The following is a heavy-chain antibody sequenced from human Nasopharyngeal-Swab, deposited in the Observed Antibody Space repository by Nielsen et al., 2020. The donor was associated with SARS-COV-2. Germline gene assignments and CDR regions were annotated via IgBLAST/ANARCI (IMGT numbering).Heavy chain of an antibody. V-gene: IGHV4-34*01. D-gene: IGHD3-10*01. J-gene: IGHJ4*02. CDR3: ARVGVRSDYGSYGRPGTIDY. CDR1: GGSFSGYS. Sequence: SETLSLTCAVYGGSFSGYSWSWIRQPPGKRLEWIGEINHSGSTNYSPSLKSRVTTSVDTSKNQFSLKLSSVTAADTAVYYCARVGVRSDYGSYGRPGTIDYWGQGTLVTVSS. CDR2: INHSGST.